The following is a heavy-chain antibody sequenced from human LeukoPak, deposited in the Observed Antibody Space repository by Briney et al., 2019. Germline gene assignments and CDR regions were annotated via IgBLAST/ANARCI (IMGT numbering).Heavy chain of an antibody. D-gene: IGHD1-7*01. J-gene: IGHJ6*03. Sequence: SETLSLTCTVPGGSISSHYWSWIRQPPGKGLEWIGYIYYSGSTNYNPSLKSRVTISVDTSKNQFSLKLSSVTAADTAVYYCARAELGGYYYYYYMDVWGKGTTVTVSS. V-gene: IGHV4-59*11. CDR2: IYYSGST. CDR3: ARAELGGYYYYYYMDV. CDR1: GGSISSHY.